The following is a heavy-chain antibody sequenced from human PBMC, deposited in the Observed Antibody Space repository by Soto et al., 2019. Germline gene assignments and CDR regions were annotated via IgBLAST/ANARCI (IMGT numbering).Heavy chain of an antibody. Sequence: QVQLQESGPGLVKPSETLSLTCTVSGGSVSSYYWSWFRQPAGKGLEWIGRIYTGGSTNYNPSLQSRVTMSVDTSKNQFALRLTSVTAADTAVYYCARANVGPPGGGSWTMPFDFWGQGTLVTVSS. CDR3: ARANVGPPGGGSWTMPFDF. CDR1: GGSVSSYY. J-gene: IGHJ4*02. CDR2: IYTGGST. V-gene: IGHV4-4*07. D-gene: IGHD2-15*01.